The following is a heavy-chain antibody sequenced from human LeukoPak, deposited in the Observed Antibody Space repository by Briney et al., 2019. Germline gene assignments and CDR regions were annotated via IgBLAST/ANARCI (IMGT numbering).Heavy chain of an antibody. CDR2: ISWNSGSI. Sequence: GRSLRLSCAASGFTFDDYAMHWVRQAPGKGLEWVSGISWNSGSIGYADSVKGRFTISRDNAKNSLYLQMNSLRAEDTALYYCARKAAPAGYFDFWGQGTLVTVS. CDR1: GFTFDDYA. CDR3: ARKAAPAGYFDF. J-gene: IGHJ4*02. D-gene: IGHD6-13*01. V-gene: IGHV3-9*01.